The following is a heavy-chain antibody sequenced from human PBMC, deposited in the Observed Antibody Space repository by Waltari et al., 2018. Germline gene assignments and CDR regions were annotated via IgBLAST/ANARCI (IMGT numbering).Heavy chain of an antibody. Sequence: EVVLLESGGGLVQPGGSLRLSCAASGFTFRNYAMPWVRQAPGKGLESVSVISGSGGSTHYADSVKGRFTISRDNSKNTLYLEMNSLRAEDTAVYYCAKDSRVDVTGWYFNYWGQGTLVTVSS. V-gene: IGHV3-23*01. CDR3: AKDSRVDVTGWYFNY. J-gene: IGHJ4*02. D-gene: IGHD6-19*01. CDR1: GFTFRNYA. CDR2: ISGSGGST.